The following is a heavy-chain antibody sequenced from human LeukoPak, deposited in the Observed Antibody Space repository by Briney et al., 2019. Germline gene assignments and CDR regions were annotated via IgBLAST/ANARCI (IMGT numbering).Heavy chain of an antibody. CDR1: GGTFSSYA. CDR3: AVSGWYWF. J-gene: IGHJ4*02. V-gene: IGHV1-69*05. CDR2: IIPIFGTA. Sequence: GASVKVSCKASGGTFSSYAISWVRQAPGQGLEWMGGIIPIFGTANYAQKFQGRVTMTRNTSISTAYMELSSLRSEDTAVYYCAVSGWYWFWGQGTLVTVSS. D-gene: IGHD6-19*01.